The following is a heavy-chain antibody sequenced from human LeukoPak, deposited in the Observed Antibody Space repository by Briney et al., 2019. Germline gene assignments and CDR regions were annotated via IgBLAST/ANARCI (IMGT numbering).Heavy chain of an antibody. CDR2: IYYTGTT. D-gene: IGHD3-10*01. J-gene: IGHJ6*03. V-gene: IGHV4-39*07. CDR1: GGSMNINNYY. Sequence: SETLSLTCTVSGGSMNINNYYWAWIRQPPGKGLEWLGSIYYTGTTFYNPSLNHRVTISVDTSKNQFSLKLSSVTAADTAVYYCARCRYYGSGSYYKGYYYMDVWGKGTTVTVSS. CDR3: ARCRYYGSGSYYKGYYYMDV.